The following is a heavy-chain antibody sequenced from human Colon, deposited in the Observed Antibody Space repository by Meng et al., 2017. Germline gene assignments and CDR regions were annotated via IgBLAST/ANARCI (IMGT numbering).Heavy chain of an antibody. CDR3: AKTELGAGGGGYFDL. Sequence: HVQLQGLGPVRVQPPGPLSLTCTVAYISISTYYRNWLRQPPVKGLEWIGFVHYSGSTNYTPSLKTRIIISVDTSKNPFSLRLNSVTAADTAVYYCAKTELGAGGGGYFDLWGRGTLVTVSS. J-gene: IGHJ2*01. D-gene: IGHD4-23*01. CDR1: YISISTYY. CDR2: VHYSGST. V-gene: IGHV4-59*13.